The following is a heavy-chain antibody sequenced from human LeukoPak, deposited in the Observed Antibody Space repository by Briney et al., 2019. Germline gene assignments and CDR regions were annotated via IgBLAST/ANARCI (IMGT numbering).Heavy chain of an antibody. Sequence: GGSLRLSCAASGFTFSSYSMNWVRQAPGKGLEWVSSISSSSSYIYYADSVKGRFTISRDNAKNSLYLQMNSLRAEDTAVYYCARDSVWGTLNRTPAIFDYWGQGTLVTVSS. CDR2: ISSSSSYI. CDR1: GFTFSSYS. V-gene: IGHV3-21*01. J-gene: IGHJ4*02. D-gene: IGHD1-14*01. CDR3: ARDSVWGTLNRTPAIFDY.